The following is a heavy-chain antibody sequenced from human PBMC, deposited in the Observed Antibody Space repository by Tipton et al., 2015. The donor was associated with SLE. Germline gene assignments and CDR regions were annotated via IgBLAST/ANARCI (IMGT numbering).Heavy chain of an antibody. Sequence: SLRLSCTASGFRFGAYAMSWFRQAPGKGLEWVGFIRSKADGERTEYAASVKGRFTISRDDSKSIAYLQMSNLNAGDTAVYYCTRDRPIDYWGQGTLVTVSS. CDR2: IRSKADGERT. CDR3: TRDRPIDY. V-gene: IGHV3-49*03. CDR1: GFRFGAYA. J-gene: IGHJ4*02.